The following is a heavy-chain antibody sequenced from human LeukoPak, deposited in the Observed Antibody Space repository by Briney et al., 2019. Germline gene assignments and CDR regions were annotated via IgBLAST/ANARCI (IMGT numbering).Heavy chain of an antibody. CDR1: GGSISSSSHY. CDR2: IYYSGST. D-gene: IGHD2-2*01. J-gene: IGHJ3*02. Sequence: SETLSLTCTVSGGSISSSSHYWGWIRQPPGKGLEWIGSIYYSGSTHYNPSLKSRATISVDTSKNQFSLKLSSVTAADTAVYYWARDVVPAAISAFDIWGQGTMLTVSS. CDR3: ARDVVPAAISAFDI. V-gene: IGHV4-39*07.